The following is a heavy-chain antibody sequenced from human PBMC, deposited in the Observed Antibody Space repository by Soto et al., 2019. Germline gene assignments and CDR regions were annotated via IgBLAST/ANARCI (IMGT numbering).Heavy chain of an antibody. J-gene: IGHJ4*02. V-gene: IGHV3-23*01. CDR3: AKVDTMIVVVIGLNFDY. D-gene: IGHD3-22*01. CDR1: GFTFSSYA. Sequence: PGGSLRLSCAASGFTFSSYAMSWVSQAPGKGLEWVSAISGSGGSTYYADSVKGRFTISRDNSKNTLYLQMNSLRAEDTAVYYCAKVDTMIVVVIGLNFDYWGQGTLGTVSS. CDR2: ISGSGGST.